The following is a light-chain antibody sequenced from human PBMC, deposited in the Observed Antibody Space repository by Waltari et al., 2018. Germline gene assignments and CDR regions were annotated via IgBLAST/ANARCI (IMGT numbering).Light chain of an antibody. V-gene: IGKV3-20*01. CDR3: QHYVSLPVT. CDR1: QSIRRS. J-gene: IGKJ1*01. Sequence: EIVLTQSPGTLSLSPGERATLSCRASQSIRRSLAWYQQKPGQPPRLLIYGTSNRATGIPDRFSGSGSATDFSLTISRLEPEDVAMYYCQHYVSLPVTFGQGTKVEIK. CDR2: GTS.